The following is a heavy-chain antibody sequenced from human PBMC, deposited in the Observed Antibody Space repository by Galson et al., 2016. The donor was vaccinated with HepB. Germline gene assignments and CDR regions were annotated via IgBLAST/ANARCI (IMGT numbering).Heavy chain of an antibody. CDR2: ISNDGRNK. V-gene: IGHV3-30*03. J-gene: IGHJ4*02. CDR1: GFSFRTYG. Sequence: SLRLSCAASGFSFRTYGTHWVRQAPGKGLEWVAVISNDGRNKFYADSVKGRFTISRDNSKNTLYLQMNSLSAEDTAMYYCARDQGRGWAFDYWGQGTLVTVSS. CDR3: ARDQGRGWAFDY. D-gene: IGHD6-19*01.